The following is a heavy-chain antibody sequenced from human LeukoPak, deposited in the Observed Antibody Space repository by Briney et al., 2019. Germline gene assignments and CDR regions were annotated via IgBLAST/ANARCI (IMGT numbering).Heavy chain of an antibody. D-gene: IGHD6-13*01. CDR2: IHYSGST. V-gene: IGHV4-59*01. J-gene: IGHJ4*02. Sequence: PSETLSLTCSVSGVSITSNYWSWIRQPPGKGLEWIGYIHYSGSTNYNPSLKSRVTISVDTSKNQFSLKLSSVTAADTALYYCARSRGYFDYWGQGTLVTVSS. CDR3: ARSRGYFDY. CDR1: GVSITSNY.